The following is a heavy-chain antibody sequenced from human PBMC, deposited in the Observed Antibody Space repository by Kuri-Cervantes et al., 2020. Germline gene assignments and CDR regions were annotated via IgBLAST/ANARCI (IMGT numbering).Heavy chain of an antibody. CDR1: GFTFSSYA. CDR3: ANEGALYYDFWSAKVMV. CDR2: IRGSGGST. J-gene: IGHJ1*01. D-gene: IGHD3-3*01. V-gene: IGHV3-23*01. Sequence: GESLKISCAASGFTFSSYAMSWVRQAPGKGLEWVSAIRGSGGSTYYADSVKGRFTISRDNSKNTLYLQMNSLRAEDTAVYYCANEGALYYDFWSAKVMVWGQGPLVTVSS.